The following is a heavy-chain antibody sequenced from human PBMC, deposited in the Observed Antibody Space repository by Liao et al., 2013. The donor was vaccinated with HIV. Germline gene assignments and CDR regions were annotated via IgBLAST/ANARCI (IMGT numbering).Heavy chain of an antibody. J-gene: IGHJ3*02. D-gene: IGHD1-1*01. CDR2: IYTSGST. V-gene: IGHV4-61*02. CDR3: ARGRGTSAFDI. Sequence: QVQLQESGPGLVKPSQTLSLTCTVSGGSISSGSSYWSWIRQPAGKGLEWIGRIYTSGSTNYNPSLKSRVTISVDTSKNQFSLRLSSVTAADTAVYYCARGRGTSAFDIWGQGTMVTVSS. CDR1: GGSISSGSSY.